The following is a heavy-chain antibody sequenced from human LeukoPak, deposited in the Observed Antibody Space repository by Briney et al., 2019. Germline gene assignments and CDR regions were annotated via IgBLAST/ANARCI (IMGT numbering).Heavy chain of an antibody. J-gene: IGHJ4*02. V-gene: IGHV3-30*03. D-gene: IGHD6-25*01. CDR2: ISYDGSNK. CDR3: ARDRHIAAAGYYFDY. CDR1: GFTFNNYG. Sequence: PGRSLRLSCAASGFTFNNYGMHWVRQAPGKGLEWVSVISYDGSNKYYVDSVKGRFTISRDNSKNTVYLQMNSLRAEDTAVYYCARDRHIAAAGYYFDYWGQGTLVTVSS.